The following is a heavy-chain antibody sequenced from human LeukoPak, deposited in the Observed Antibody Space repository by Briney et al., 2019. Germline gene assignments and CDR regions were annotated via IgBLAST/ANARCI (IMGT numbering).Heavy chain of an antibody. J-gene: IGHJ3*02. D-gene: IGHD6-19*01. CDR2: INWNGGGT. CDR1: GFTFDDYG. V-gene: IGHV3-20*04. CDR3: ARDAAGVSTDAFDI. Sequence: PGGSLRLSCAASGFTFDDYGMSWVRQAPGKGLEWVSGINWNGGGTGYADSVKGRFTISRDNAKNSLYLQMNSLRAEDTALYYCARDAAGVSTDAFDIWGQGTMVTVSS.